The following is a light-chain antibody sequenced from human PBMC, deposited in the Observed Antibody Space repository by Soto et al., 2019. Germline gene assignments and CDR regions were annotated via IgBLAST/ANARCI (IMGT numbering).Light chain of an antibody. J-gene: IGLJ3*02. CDR2: EVS. V-gene: IGLV2-14*01. CDR3: SSYTTSSTQV. CDR1: SSDVGYYNY. Sequence: QSVLTQPASVSGSPGQSITISCTGTSSDVGYYNYVSWYQHHPGKVPKHMIYEVSNRPSGVSNRFSGSKSGNTASLTISGLQAEDEADYYCSSYTTSSTQVFGGGTKLTVL.